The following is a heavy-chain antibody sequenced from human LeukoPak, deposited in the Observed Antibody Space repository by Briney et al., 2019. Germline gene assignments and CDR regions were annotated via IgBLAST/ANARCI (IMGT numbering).Heavy chain of an antibody. D-gene: IGHD3-10*01. V-gene: IGHV4-59*01. CDR3: ARDGYVVRGAYYYYGMDV. J-gene: IGHJ6*02. CDR2: IYYSGTT. CDR1: GGSISTFY. Sequence: PSETLSLTCTVSGGSISTFYWSWIRQRPGKGLEWIGYIYYSGTTNYNPSLKSRVTISVDTSKNQFSLKLSSVTAADTAVYYCARDGYVVRGAYYYYGMDVWGQGTTVTVSS.